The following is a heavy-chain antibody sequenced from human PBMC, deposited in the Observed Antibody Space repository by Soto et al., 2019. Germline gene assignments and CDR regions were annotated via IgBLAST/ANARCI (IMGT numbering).Heavy chain of an antibody. D-gene: IGHD2-15*01. Sequence: SETLSLTCTVSGGSISSSSYYWGWIRQPPGKGLEWIGSIYYSGSTYYNPSLKSRVTISVDTSKNQFSLKLSSVTAADTAVYYCARLPSGYCSGGSCYQDAFDIWGQGTMVTVSS. CDR3: ARLPSGYCSGGSCYQDAFDI. J-gene: IGHJ3*02. V-gene: IGHV4-39*01. CDR2: IYYSGST. CDR1: GGSISSSSYY.